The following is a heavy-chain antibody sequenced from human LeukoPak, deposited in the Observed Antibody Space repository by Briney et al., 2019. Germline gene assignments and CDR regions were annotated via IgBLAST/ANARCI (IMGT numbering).Heavy chain of an antibody. CDR2: IYDSGNT. J-gene: IGHJ6*04. CDR1: GGSISSHY. D-gene: IGHD3-3*01. Sequence: PSETLSLTCTVSGGSISSHYWSWVRQPSGQGLEWLAYIYDSGNTNYNPSLKSRLSISMDTSKNQFFLNLTSVTAADTAVYYCAREVLQGSSQGMDVWGKGTTVIVSS. CDR3: AREVLQGSSQGMDV. V-gene: IGHV4-59*11.